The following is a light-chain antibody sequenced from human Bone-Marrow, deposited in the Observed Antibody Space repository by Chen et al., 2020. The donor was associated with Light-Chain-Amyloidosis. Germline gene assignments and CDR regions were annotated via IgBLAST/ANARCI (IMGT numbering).Light chain of an antibody. J-gene: IGLJ3*02. CDR3: CAYAGTYTWL. Sequence: QSALTQPHSVSGSPGQSVTIPCTGTSSVIGGYDYVSLYQQYPGTAPKLIIYDFNKRPSGVPDRFSASKSANTASLTISGLQADDEAEYHCCAYAGTYTWLFGGGTRLTVL. CDR1: SSVIGGYDY. V-gene: IGLV2-11*01. CDR2: DFN.